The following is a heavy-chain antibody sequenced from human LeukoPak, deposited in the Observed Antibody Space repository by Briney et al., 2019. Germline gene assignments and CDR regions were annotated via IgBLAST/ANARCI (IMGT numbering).Heavy chain of an antibody. CDR1: GGTFSSYA. J-gene: IGHJ1*01. CDR3: ATHFALTKYFQH. Sequence: ASVKVSCKASGGTFSSYAISWVRQAPGKGLEWMGGFDPEDGETIYAQKFQGRVTMTEDTSTDTAYMELSSLRSEDTAVYYCATHFALTKYFQHWGQGTLVTVSS. CDR2: FDPEDGET. V-gene: IGHV1-24*01.